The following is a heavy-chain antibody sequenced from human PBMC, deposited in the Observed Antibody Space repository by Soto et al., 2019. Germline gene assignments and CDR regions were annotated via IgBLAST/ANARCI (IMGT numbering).Heavy chain of an antibody. J-gene: IGHJ6*02. CDR1: GFTFTSSA. Sequence: SVKVSCKASGFTFTSSAVQWVRQARGQRLEWIGWIVVGSGNTNYAQKFQERVTITRDMSTSTAYMELSSLRSEDTAVYYCAAGSGSYYRYYGMDVWGQGTTVTVSS. V-gene: IGHV1-58*01. CDR2: IVVGSGNT. D-gene: IGHD1-26*01. CDR3: AAGSGSYYRYYGMDV.